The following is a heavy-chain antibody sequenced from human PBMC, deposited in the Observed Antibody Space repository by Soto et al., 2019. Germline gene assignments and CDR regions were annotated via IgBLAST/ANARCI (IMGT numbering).Heavy chain of an antibody. CDR2: IYYSGST. D-gene: IGHD5-12*01. J-gene: IGHJ6*02. CDR3: ARGVATIPPYYYYYGMDV. CDR1: GGPVSSGSYY. Sequence: SETLSLTCTVSGGPVSSGSYYWSWIRQPPGKGLEWIGYIYYSGSTNYNPSLKSRVTISVDTSKNQFSLKLSSVTAADTAVYYCARGVATIPPYYYYYGMDVWGQGTTVTVSS. V-gene: IGHV4-61*01.